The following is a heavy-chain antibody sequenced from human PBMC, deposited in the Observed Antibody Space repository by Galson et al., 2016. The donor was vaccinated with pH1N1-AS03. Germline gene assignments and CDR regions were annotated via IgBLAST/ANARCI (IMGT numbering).Heavy chain of an antibody. CDR3: VRSLAAAGNY. J-gene: IGHJ4*02. D-gene: IGHD6-13*01. V-gene: IGHV3-30*03. Sequence: SLRLSCAASAFTFSTYSMNWVRQAPGKGLEWVAFISYDGSEKYYADSVQGRVTISRDNSKSTVHLELNSLRGADTAVYYWVRSLAAAGNYWGQGTLVIVSS. CDR2: ISYDGSEK. CDR1: AFTFSTYS.